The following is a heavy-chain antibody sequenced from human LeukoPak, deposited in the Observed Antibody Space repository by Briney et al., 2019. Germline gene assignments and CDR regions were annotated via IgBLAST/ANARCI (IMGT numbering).Heavy chain of an antibody. CDR1: GGSISSSSYY. V-gene: IGHV4-39*01. Sequence: PSETLSLTCTVSGGSISSSSYYWGWIRQPPGKGLEWIGSIYYSGSTYYNPSLKSRVTISVDTSKNQFSLKLSSVTAADTAVYYCARLAEFYSGSRFPAFDYWGQGTLVTVSS. D-gene: IGHD1-26*01. CDR2: IYYSGST. CDR3: ARLAEFYSGSRFPAFDY. J-gene: IGHJ4*02.